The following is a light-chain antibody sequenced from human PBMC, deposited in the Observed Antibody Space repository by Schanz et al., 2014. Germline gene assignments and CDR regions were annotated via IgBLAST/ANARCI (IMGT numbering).Light chain of an antibody. Sequence: QSVLTQPPSASGTPGQRVTISCSGSSSNIGGNTVNWYQQLPGTAPKLLIYSSNQRPSGVPDRFSGSKSGTSASLAISGLQSDDEADYYCAAWDDSLNGHVVFGGGTKLTVL. CDR3: AAWDDSLNGHVV. J-gene: IGLJ2*01. V-gene: IGLV1-44*01. CDR1: SSNIGGNT. CDR2: SSN.